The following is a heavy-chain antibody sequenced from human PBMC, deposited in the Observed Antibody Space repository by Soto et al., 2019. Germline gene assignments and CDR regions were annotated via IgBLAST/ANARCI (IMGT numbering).Heavy chain of an antibody. CDR2: IYYSGST. Sequence: SETLSLTCTVSGGSISSYYWSWIRQPPGKGLQWIGYIYYSGSTNYNPSLKSRVTISVDTSKNQFSLKLSSVTAADTAVYYCARRYGTSMDVWGQGTAVTVSS. V-gene: IGHV4-59*01. CDR3: ARRYGTSMDV. CDR1: GGSISSYY. D-gene: IGHD5-18*01. J-gene: IGHJ6*02.